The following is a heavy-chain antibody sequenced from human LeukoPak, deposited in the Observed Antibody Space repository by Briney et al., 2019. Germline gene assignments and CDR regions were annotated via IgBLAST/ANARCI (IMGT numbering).Heavy chain of an antibody. J-gene: IGHJ4*02. CDR3: ARHSSRGIVAYFDY. Sequence: KPSETLSLTCTVSGGSISSYYWSWIRQPPGKGLEWIGSIYHSGSTYYNPSLKSRVTISVDTSKNQFSLKLSSVTAADTAVYYCARHSSRGIVAYFDYWGQGTLVTVSS. D-gene: IGHD1-26*01. CDR2: IYHSGST. CDR1: GGSISSYY. V-gene: IGHV4-59*08.